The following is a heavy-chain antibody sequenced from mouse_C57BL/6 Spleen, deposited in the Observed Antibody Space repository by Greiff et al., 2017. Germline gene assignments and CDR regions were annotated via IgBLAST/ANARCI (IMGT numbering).Heavy chain of an antibody. D-gene: IGHD2-14*01. J-gene: IGHJ4*01. Sequence: QVQLQQPGPELVKPGASVKLSCKASGYSFTSYWMHWVKQRPGQGLEWIGNINPSNGGTNYNEKFKSKATLTVDKSSSTAYMQLSSLTSDDSAVYSCARTRIGAMDYWGQGTSVTVSS. V-gene: IGHV1-53*01. CDR2: INPSNGGT. CDR1: GYSFTSYW. CDR3: ARTRIGAMDY.